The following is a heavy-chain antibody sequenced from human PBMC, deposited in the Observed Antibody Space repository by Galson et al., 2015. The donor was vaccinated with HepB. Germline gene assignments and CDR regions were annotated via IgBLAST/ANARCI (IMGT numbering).Heavy chain of an antibody. CDR3: ARDLWSVAGTQWFDY. V-gene: IGHV6-1*01. CDR1: GDSVSSNSAA. J-gene: IGHJ4*02. D-gene: IGHD6-19*01. CDR2: TYYRSKWYN. Sequence: CAISGDSVSSNSAAWNRIRQSPSRGLEWLGRTYYRSKWYNDYAVSVKSRITINPDTSKNQFSLQLNSVTPEDTAVYYCARDLWSVAGTQWFDYWGQGTLVTVSS.